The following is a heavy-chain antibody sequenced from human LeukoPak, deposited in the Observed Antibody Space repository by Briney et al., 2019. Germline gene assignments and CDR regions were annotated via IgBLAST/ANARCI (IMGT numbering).Heavy chain of an antibody. CDR2: IYHSGST. V-gene: IGHV4-38-2*02. D-gene: IGHD2-15*01. J-gene: IGHJ4*02. Sequence: SETLSLTCTVSGYSISSGYYWSWIRQPPGKGLEWIGSIYHSGSTYYSPSLKSRVTISVDTSKNQFSLKLSSVTAADTAVYYCARVVRASVVDYWGQGTLVTVSS. CDR3: ARVVRASVVDY. CDR1: GYSISSGYY.